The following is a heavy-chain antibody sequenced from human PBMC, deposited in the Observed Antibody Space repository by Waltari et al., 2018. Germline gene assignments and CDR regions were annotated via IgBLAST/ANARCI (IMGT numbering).Heavy chain of an antibody. CDR2: IYGGGIRT. V-gene: IGHV4-59*12. CDR3: ARDNYEDVYGYYRDY. D-gene: IGHD5-18*01. Sequence: QLHLQESGPGLVKPSETLSVTCAVSGGSISSSYWSWIRQAPGRGMDWIGYIYGGGIRTNYNPSLNSRFTLSVDTSKNQFSLKLSSVTAADTAVYFCARDNYEDVYGYYRDYWGQGVLVTVSS. J-gene: IGHJ4*02. CDR1: GGSISSSY.